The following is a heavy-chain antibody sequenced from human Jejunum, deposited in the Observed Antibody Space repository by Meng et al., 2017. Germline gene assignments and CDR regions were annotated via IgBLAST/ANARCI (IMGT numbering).Heavy chain of an antibody. CDR1: GFSFSSYA. CDR2: ISYTSGST. J-gene: IGHJ4*02. V-gene: IGHV3-23*01. D-gene: IGHD6-19*01. CDR3: AKESSGWPYYLDY. Sequence: GGSLRFSCAASGFSFSSYAMTWVRQAPGKGLEWVSSISYTSGSTYYAGSVEGRFTISRDNSKNTLYLQMNTLRADDTGVYYCAKESSGWPYYLDYWGQGTLVTVSS.